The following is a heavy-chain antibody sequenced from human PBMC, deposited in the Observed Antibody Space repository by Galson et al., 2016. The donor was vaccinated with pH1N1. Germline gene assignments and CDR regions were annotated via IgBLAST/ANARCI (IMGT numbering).Heavy chain of an antibody. CDR1: GFTFSSCA. J-gene: IGHJ3*02. D-gene: IGHD3-3*01. Sequence: SLRLSCAASGFTFSSCAMSWVRQAPGKGLEWVSSISGSGGRTDYADSVKGRFTISRDTSKNTLYLQMNSLRAGDTAVYYCASSHITIFGLAPGYAFDIWGQGTMVTVSS. CDR2: ISGSGGRT. V-gene: IGHV3-23*01. CDR3: ASSHITIFGLAPGYAFDI.